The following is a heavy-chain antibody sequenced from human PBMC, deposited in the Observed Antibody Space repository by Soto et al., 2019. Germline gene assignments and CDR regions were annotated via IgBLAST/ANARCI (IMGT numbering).Heavy chain of an antibody. CDR3: ASTALRISADGIGAFDI. J-gene: IGHJ3*02. V-gene: IGHV1-24*01. Sequence: ASVKVSCKVSGYTLTELSMHWVRQAPGKGLEWMGGFDPEDGETIYAQKFQGRVTMTEDTSTDTAYMGLSSLRSEDTAVYYCASTALRISADGIGAFDIWGQGTLVTVSS. D-gene: IGHD6-13*01. CDR2: FDPEDGET. CDR1: GYTLTELS.